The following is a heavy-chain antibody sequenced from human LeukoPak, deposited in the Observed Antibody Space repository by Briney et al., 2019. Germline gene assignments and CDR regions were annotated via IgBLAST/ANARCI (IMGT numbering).Heavy chain of an antibody. CDR1: EFTFSRYS. D-gene: IGHD3-22*01. V-gene: IGHV3-7*01. CDR2: INQDGSEN. Sequence: GGSLRLSCATSEFTFSRYSMYWVRQAPGKGLECVANINQDGSENYYVDSVKGRFTISRDNAKNSLYLQMNSLRAEDTAVYYCAGGSSGLWGQGTMVTVSS. CDR3: AGGSSGL. J-gene: IGHJ3*01.